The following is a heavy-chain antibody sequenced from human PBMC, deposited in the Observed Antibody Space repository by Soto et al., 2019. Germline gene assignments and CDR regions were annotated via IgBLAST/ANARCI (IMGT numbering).Heavy chain of an antibody. CDR3: ARERTGTRGGDY. V-gene: IGHV1-8*01. CDR1: GYTFTSYD. D-gene: IGHD1-1*01. CDR2: LNPNIGNT. J-gene: IGHJ4*02. Sequence: ASVKVSCKASGYTFTSYDINWVRQATGQGLELMGWLNPNIGNTGYAQKFQGRVTMTINPSLSTAYMELSSLRFEDTAVYYCARERTGTRGGDYWGQGTLVTVSS.